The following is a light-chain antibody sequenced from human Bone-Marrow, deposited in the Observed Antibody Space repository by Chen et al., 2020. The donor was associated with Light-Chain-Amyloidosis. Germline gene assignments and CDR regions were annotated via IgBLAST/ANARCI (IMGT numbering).Light chain of an antibody. Sequence: SYVLTQPSSVSVAPGQTATIACGGNNLGPTSVHWYQQTPAQAPLLVVYDASDRPSGIPERLSGSNSGNTATLTISRVEAGDEADYYCQVWDRSSDRPVFGGGTKLTVL. CDR2: DAS. CDR1: NLGPTS. V-gene: IGLV3-21*02. CDR3: QVWDRSSDRPV. J-gene: IGLJ3*02.